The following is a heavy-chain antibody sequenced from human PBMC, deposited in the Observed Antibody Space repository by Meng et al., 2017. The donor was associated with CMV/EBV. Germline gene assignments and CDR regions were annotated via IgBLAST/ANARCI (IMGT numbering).Heavy chain of an antibody. V-gene: IGHV4-39*07. CDR2: IFHSGST. CDR1: GGSIRSRSSY. J-gene: IGHJ4*02. D-gene: IGHD5-12*01. CDR3: ARGKVDIVN. Sequence: SETLSLTCSVSGGSIRSRSSYWGWIRQPPGKALEWIGSIFHSGSTYYNPFLKSRVSISVDTSKNQFSLKLSSVTAADTAVYYCARGKVDIVNWGQGTLVTVSS.